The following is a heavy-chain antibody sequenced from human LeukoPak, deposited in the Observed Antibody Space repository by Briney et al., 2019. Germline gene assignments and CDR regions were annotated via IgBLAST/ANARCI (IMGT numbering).Heavy chain of an antibody. CDR2: ISSSSTTI. J-gene: IGHJ4*02. D-gene: IGHD6-6*01. CDR3: ARDLRIAARQGSYFDY. V-gene: IGHV3-48*01. Sequence: GGSLRLSCAASGFTFSTYSMNWVRQAPGKGLEWVSYISSSSTTIYYADSVKGRFTISRDNAKNSLYLQMNSLRAEDTAVYYCARDLRIAARQGSYFDYWGQGTLVTVSP. CDR1: GFTFSTYS.